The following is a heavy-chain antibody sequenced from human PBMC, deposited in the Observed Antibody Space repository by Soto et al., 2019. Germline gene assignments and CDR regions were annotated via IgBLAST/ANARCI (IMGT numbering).Heavy chain of an antibody. CDR2: ISSSGAFT. V-gene: IGHV3-23*01. Sequence: EVQLLESGGGLVQPGGVLRLSCAVSGFTFNSNDMTWVRQAPGKGLEWVSTISSSGAFTYHADSVRGRLTISRDNSKNTVYLQMNSLRAEDTAVYYCVKHQVSLVRGISPFDYWGQGALVTVSS. CDR3: VKHQVSLVRGISPFDY. CDR1: GFTFNSND. D-gene: IGHD3-10*01. J-gene: IGHJ4*02.